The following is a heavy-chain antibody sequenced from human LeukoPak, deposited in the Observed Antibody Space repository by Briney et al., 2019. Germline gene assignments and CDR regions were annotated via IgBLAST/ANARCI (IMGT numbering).Heavy chain of an antibody. CDR3: ARVSATVTPGFYYYYYMDV. V-gene: IGHV4-4*07. D-gene: IGHD4-11*01. J-gene: IGHJ6*03. CDR1: GGSISSYY. Sequence: SETLSLTCTVSGGSISSYYWSWIRQPAGKGLEWIGRIYTSGSTNYNPSLKSRVTISVDTSKNQFSLKLSSVTAADTAVYYCARVSATVTPGFYYYYYMDVWGKGTTVTVSS. CDR2: IYTSGST.